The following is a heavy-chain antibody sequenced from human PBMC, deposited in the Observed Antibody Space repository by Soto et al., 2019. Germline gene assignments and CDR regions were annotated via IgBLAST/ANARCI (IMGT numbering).Heavy chain of an antibody. J-gene: IGHJ4*02. D-gene: IGHD5-12*01. CDR1: GYTFSSYG. Sequence: GASVKVSCKASGYTFSSYGISWVRQAPGQGLEWMGWISDYNGNTNYAQKLQGRVTMTTDTSTSTAYMELRSLRSDDTAVYYCARWGIGYSGYEWADYWGQGTLVTVSS. V-gene: IGHV1-18*01. CDR2: ISDYNGNT. CDR3: ARWGIGYSGYEWADY.